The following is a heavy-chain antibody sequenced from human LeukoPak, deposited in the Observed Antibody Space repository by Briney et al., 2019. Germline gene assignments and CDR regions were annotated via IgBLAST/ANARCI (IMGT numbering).Heavy chain of an antibody. D-gene: IGHD3-9*01. J-gene: IGHJ3*02. CDR3: ASSRYDILTGYYRNYAFDI. V-gene: IGHV1-8*01. Sequence: ASVKVSCKASGYTFTSYDINWVRQATGQGLEWMGWMNPNSGNTGYAQKFQGRVTMTRNTSISTAYMELSSLRSEDTAVYYCASSRYDILTGYYRNYAFDIWGQGTMVTVSS. CDR1: GYTFTSYD. CDR2: MNPNSGNT.